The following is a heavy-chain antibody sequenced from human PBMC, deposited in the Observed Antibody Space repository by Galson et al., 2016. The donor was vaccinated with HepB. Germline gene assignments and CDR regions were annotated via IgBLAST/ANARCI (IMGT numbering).Heavy chain of an antibody. Sequence: SLRLSCAASGFTFSTYGMHWVRQAPGEGLEWVAVISYDGSNKKYADSVQGRFTISRDTSKNTLYLQMNSLTAEDTAVYFCAKDGYRGSYRDYYGMDVWGQGTTVTVSS. CDR3: AKDGYRGSYRDYYGMDV. V-gene: IGHV3-30*18. J-gene: IGHJ6*02. CDR1: GFTFSTYG. CDR2: ISYDGSNK. D-gene: IGHD1-26*01.